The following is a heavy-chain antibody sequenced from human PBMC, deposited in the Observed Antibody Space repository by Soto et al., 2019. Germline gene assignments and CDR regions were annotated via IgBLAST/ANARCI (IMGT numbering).Heavy chain of an antibody. J-gene: IGHJ5*02. CDR2: IYYSGST. CDR1: GGSIKNYY. Sequence: SETLSLTCSVSGGSIKNYYWNWIRQAPGKGLEWIGYIYYSGSTNYHPSLRGRVTISVDTSRKQFSLKLTSVTAADTAVYFCAREEAVRIERWFDPWGQGALVTVSS. CDR3: AREEAVRIERWFDP. D-gene: IGHD2-15*01. V-gene: IGHV4-59*12.